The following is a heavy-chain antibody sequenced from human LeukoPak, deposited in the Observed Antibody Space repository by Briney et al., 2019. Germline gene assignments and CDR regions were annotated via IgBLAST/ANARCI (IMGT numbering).Heavy chain of an antibody. J-gene: IGHJ4*02. D-gene: IGHD6-6*01. V-gene: IGHV3-74*01. CDR3: ARGPNSNWSGLDF. Sequence: GGSLGLSCTASGFSFSGHWMHWARQPPGKGLVWVSRISPTGSTTSYADSVKGRFTVSRDNAKNTLYLQVNNLRAEDTAVYYCARGPNSNWSGLDFWGQGTLLTVSS. CDR2: ISPTGSTT. CDR1: GFSFSGHW.